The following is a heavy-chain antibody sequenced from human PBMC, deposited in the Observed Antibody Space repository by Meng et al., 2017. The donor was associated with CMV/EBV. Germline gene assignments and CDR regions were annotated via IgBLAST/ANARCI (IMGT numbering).Heavy chain of an antibody. V-gene: IGHV3-23*01. CDR3: AKIPGVVGTDY. J-gene: IGHJ4*02. CDR2: ISGSGGST. Sequence: GESLKISCAASGFTFSSYAMSWVRQAPGKGLEWVSAISGSGGSTYYADSVKGRFTISRDNSKNTLYLQMNSLRAEDTAVYYCAKIPGVVGTDYWGQGTLVTVSS. CDR1: GFTFSSYA. D-gene: IGHD3-3*01.